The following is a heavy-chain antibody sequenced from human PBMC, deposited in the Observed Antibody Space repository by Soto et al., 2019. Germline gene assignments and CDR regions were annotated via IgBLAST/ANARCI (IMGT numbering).Heavy chain of an antibody. CDR2: ITSSSDST. CDR3: TTGPFIAGDY. J-gene: IGHJ4*02. CDR1: GFPFSNFA. D-gene: IGHD1-1*01. V-gene: IGHV3-23*01. Sequence: EVQLLESGGGLVQPGGSLRLSCVASGFPFSNFAMSWVRQAPGKGLEWVSVITSSSDSTYFADSVRGRFTISRDNSKNTLYLQFNSLRAEDTAIYYCTTGPFIAGDYWGQGTPVTVTS.